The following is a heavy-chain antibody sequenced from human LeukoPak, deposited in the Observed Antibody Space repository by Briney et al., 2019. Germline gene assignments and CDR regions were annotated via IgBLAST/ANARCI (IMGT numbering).Heavy chain of an antibody. CDR1: GFTVSSNY. CDR2: IYSGGGST. CDR3: AKDGRGYSSYEPDAFDI. D-gene: IGHD5-18*01. Sequence: PGGSLRLSCAASGFTVSSNYVSWVRQAPGKGLEWVSVIYSGGGSTYYADSVKGRFTISRDKSKNTLFLQMNSLRAEDTAVYYCAKDGRGYSSYEPDAFDIWGQGTMVTVSS. V-gene: IGHV3-66*01. J-gene: IGHJ3*02.